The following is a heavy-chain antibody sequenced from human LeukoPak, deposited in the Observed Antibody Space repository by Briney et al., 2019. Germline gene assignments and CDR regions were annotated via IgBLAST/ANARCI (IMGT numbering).Heavy chain of an antibody. J-gene: IGHJ4*02. CDR1: GFTFSSYG. CDR3: AKGNVFDY. V-gene: IGHV3-30*18. CDR2: ISYDGSNK. Sequence: GGALRISFAAPGFTFSSYGMQWVRPAPRKGLEWVAVISYDGSNKYYADSVKGRFTISRDNSKNTLYLQMNSLRAEDTAVYYCAKGNVFDYWGQGTLVTVSS.